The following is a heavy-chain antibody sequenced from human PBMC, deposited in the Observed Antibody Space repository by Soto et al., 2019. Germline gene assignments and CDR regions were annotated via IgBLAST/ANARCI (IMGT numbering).Heavy chain of an antibody. CDR2: IIPIFGTA. CDR1: GGTFSSYA. CDR3: ARGGYCSGGSCYSGSAFDI. J-gene: IGHJ3*02. Sequence: SVKVSCKASGGTFSSYAISWVRQAPGQGLEWMGGIIPIFGTANNAQKFQGRVTITADESTSTAYMELSSLRSEDTAVYYCARGGYCSGGSCYSGSAFDIWGQGTMVTVSS. V-gene: IGHV1-69*13. D-gene: IGHD2-15*01.